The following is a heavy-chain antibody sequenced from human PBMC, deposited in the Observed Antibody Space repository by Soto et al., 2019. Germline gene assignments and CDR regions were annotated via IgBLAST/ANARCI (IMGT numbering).Heavy chain of an antibody. CDR1: GFTFSRYA. CDR3: AKPPGGAAAASGDY. D-gene: IGHD6-13*01. CDR2: ISGRGGST. Sequence: EVQLLESGGGLVQPGGSLRLSCAASGFTFSRYAMSWVRQAPGKGLEWVPAISGRGGSTYYADSVKGRFTISRDNSKNTLYLQMNSLRAEDTAVYYCAKPPGGAAAASGDYWGQGTLVTVSS. V-gene: IGHV3-23*01. J-gene: IGHJ4*02.